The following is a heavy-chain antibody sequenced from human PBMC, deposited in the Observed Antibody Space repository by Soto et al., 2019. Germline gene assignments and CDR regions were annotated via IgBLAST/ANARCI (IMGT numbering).Heavy chain of an antibody. CDR3: TTSSAGSYYYYGMDV. D-gene: IGHD6-13*01. Sequence: PGGSLRLSCAASGFTFSNAWMNWVRQAPGKGLEWVGRIKSKTDGGTTDYAAPVKGRFTISRDDSKNTLYLQMNSLKTEDTAVYYCTTSSAGSYYYYGMDVWGQGTTVTVSS. CDR1: GFTFSNAW. CDR2: IKSKTDGGTT. V-gene: IGHV3-15*07. J-gene: IGHJ6*02.